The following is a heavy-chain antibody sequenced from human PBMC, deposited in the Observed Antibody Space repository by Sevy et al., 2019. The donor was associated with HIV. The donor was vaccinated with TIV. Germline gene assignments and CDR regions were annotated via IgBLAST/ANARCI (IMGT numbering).Heavy chain of an antibody. V-gene: IGHV1-46*01. J-gene: IGHJ6*02. CDR1: GYTFTSYY. CDR3: AGDRGGYSYGFPYYYYGMDV. D-gene: IGHD5-18*01. CDR2: INPSGGST. Sequence: ASVKVSCKASGYTFTSYYMHWVRQAPGQGLEWMGIINPSGGSTSYAQKFQGRVTMTRETSTSTVYMELSSLGSEDTAVYYCAGDRGGYSYGFPYYYYGMDVWGQGTTVTVSS.